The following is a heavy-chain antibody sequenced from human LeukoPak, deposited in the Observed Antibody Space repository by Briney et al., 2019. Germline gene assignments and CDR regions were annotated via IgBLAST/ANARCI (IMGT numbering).Heavy chain of an antibody. Sequence: GRSLRLSCAASGFTFSSYGMHWVRQAPGKGLEWVAVISYDGSNKYYADSVKGRFTTSRDNSKNTLYLQMNSLRAEDTAVYYCAKDPGSLWGQGTLVTVSS. CDR2: ISYDGSNK. J-gene: IGHJ4*02. CDR3: AKDPGSL. D-gene: IGHD3-10*01. V-gene: IGHV3-30*18. CDR1: GFTFSSYG.